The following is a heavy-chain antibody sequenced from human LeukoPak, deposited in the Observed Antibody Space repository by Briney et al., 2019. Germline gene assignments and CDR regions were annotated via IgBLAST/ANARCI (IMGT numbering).Heavy chain of an antibody. Sequence: PGGSLRLSCAASGFTFSSYAMSWVRQAPGKGLEWVAVIWSDGTTKYYADSVKGRFTISSDNSKKTLYLHMNILRAEDAAVYYCARETAVAGSKGRQTFYFWGQGTLVTVSS. CDR2: IWSDGTTK. V-gene: IGHV3-33*08. CDR3: ARETAVAGSKGRQTFYF. D-gene: IGHD6-19*01. J-gene: IGHJ4*02. CDR1: GFTFSSYA.